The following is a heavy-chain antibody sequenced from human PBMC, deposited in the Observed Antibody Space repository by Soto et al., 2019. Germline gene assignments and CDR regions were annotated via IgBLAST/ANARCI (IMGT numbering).Heavy chain of an antibody. V-gene: IGHV4-59*01. CDR2: FYYSGST. CDR1: GGSISSYY. Sequence: SETLSLTCTVSGGSISSYYWSWIRQPPGKGLEWIGYFYYSGSTNYNPSLKSRVTISVDTSNNQFSLKLSSVTAADTSVYYCARGGGSYFDYYYMDVWGKGTTVTVSS. D-gene: IGHD3-10*01. J-gene: IGHJ6*03. CDR3: ARGGGSYFDYYYMDV.